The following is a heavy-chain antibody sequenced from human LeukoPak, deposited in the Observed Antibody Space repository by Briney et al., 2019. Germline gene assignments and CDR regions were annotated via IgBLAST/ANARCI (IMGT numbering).Heavy chain of an antibody. CDR1: GFTFGDYA. CDR2: IRSKAYGGTT. J-gene: IGHJ4*02. Sequence: GGSLRLSCTASGFTFGDYAMSWVRQAPGKGLEWVGFIRSKAYGGTTEYAASVKGRFTISRDDSKSIAYLQMNSQRAEDTAVYYCARDCGGDCYSGDYWGQGTLVTVSS. V-gene: IGHV3-49*04. D-gene: IGHD2-21*02. CDR3: ARDCGGDCYSGDY.